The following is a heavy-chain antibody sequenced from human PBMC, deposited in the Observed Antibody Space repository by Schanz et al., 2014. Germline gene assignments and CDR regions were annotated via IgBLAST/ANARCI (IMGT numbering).Heavy chain of an antibody. D-gene: IGHD2-2*01. CDR3: AAHETLSTTACYPS. CDR1: GFTFSDSF. Sequence: QVLLVESGGGLVKPGGSLRLSCSASGFTFSDSFMSWIRQTPGKGLEWLSYISSSGNIIHYADSVKGRFTISRDNAKNSRYLQMTGLRAEDTAVYYCAAHETLSTTACYPSWGQGTLVAVSS. CDR2: ISSSGNII. V-gene: IGHV3-11*01. J-gene: IGHJ4*02.